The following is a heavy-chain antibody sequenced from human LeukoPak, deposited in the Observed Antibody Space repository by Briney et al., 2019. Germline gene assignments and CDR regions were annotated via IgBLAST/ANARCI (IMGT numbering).Heavy chain of an antibody. CDR2: INPNSGGT. CDR1: GYTFTSYG. V-gene: IGHV1-2*02. D-gene: IGHD3-10*01. J-gene: IGHJ4*02. Sequence: GASVKVSCKASGYTFTSYGISWVRQAPGQGLEWMGWINPNSGGTNYAQKFQGRVTMTRDTSISTAYMELSRLRSDDTAVYYCAIFYGSGRYYFDYWGQGTLVTVSS. CDR3: AIFYGSGRYYFDY.